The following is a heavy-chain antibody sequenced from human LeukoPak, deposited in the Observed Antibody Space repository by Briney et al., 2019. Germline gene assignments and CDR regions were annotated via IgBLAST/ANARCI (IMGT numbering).Heavy chain of an antibody. CDR1: GFTFSSYA. Sequence: PGGSLRLSCAASGFTFSSYAMSWVRQAPGKGLEWVSAISGSGGSTYYADSVKGRLTISRDNSKNTLYLQMNSLRAEDTAVYYCAKAPRITMVRGVTHWFDPWGQGTLVTVSS. CDR3: AKAPRITMVRGVTHWFDP. J-gene: IGHJ5*02. V-gene: IGHV3-23*01. D-gene: IGHD3-10*01. CDR2: ISGSGGST.